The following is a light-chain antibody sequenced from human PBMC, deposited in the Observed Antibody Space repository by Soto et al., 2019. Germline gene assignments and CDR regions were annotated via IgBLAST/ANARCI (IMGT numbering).Light chain of an antibody. Sequence: IVIKQSPATLSVSPAATSTLSCRASQSGSSSYLAWYQQKPGQAPRLLIYGASSRATGIPDRFSGSGSGTDFTLTITSLQPEDFAAYYCQQLFDSPITFGQGTRLEIK. CDR2: GAS. V-gene: IGKV3-20*01. CDR3: QQLFDSPIT. J-gene: IGKJ5*01. CDR1: QSGSSSY.